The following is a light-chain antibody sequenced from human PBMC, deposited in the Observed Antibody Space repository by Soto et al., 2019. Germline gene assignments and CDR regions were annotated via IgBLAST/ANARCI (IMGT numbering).Light chain of an antibody. Sequence: QTVVTQEPSLTVSPGGTVTLTCGSSTGAVTSGHYPYWVQQKPGQAPRTLIYDVNHKHSWTPARFSGSRLGGKAALTLSGAQPEDEADYYCLLFFCDTVRVFGGGTKLTVL. CDR3: LLFFCDTVRV. CDR2: DVN. CDR1: TGAVTSGHY. J-gene: IGLJ3*02. V-gene: IGLV7-46*01.